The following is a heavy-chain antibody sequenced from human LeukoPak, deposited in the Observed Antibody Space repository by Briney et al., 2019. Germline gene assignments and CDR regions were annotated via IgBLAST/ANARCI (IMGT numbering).Heavy chain of an antibody. CDR2: INPNSGGT. Sequence: ASVKVSCKASGYIFTGHYMHWVRQAPGQGLEYMGWINPNSGGTHFAQKFQGRVTMTRDTSISTAYMELSGLRSDDTAVYFCAIAQPIIRYPYTGIVAWGQGTTVTVSS. CDR1: GYIFTGHY. V-gene: IGHV1-2*02. CDR3: AIAQPIIRYPYTGIVA. D-gene: IGHD5-12*01. J-gene: IGHJ6*02.